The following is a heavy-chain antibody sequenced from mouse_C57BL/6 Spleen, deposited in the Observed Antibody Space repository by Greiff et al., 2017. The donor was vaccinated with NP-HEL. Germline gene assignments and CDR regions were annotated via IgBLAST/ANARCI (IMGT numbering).Heavy chain of an antibody. Sequence: EVQGVESGGGLVQPGGSLKLSCAASGFTFSDYYMYWVRQTPEKRLEWVAYISNGGGSTYYPDTVKGRFTISRDNAKNTLYLQMSRLKSEDTAMYYCARRGYDEDYYAMDYWGQGTSVTVSS. J-gene: IGHJ4*01. CDR2: ISNGGGST. D-gene: IGHD2-2*01. CDR3: ARRGYDEDYYAMDY. V-gene: IGHV5-12*01. CDR1: GFTFSDYY.